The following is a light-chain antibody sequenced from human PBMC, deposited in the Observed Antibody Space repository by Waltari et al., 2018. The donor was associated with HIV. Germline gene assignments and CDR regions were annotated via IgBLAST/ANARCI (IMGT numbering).Light chain of an antibody. Sequence: QSVLTQPPSASGTPGQSVTISCSGSSYNIGSNYVYWYQQLPGTAPKLLIYRNNQRPSGVPDQFSGFKSGTSASLAISGLRSEDEADYYCAAWDDNLSGWVFGGGSKLTIL. CDR2: RNN. V-gene: IGLV1-47*01. J-gene: IGLJ3*02. CDR1: SYNIGSNY. CDR3: AAWDDNLSGWV.